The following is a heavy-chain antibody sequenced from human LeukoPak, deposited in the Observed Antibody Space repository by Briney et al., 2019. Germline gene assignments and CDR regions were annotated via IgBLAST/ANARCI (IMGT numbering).Heavy chain of an antibody. J-gene: IGHJ6*03. D-gene: IGHD3-3*01. Sequence: PSGGSLRLSCAASGFTFDDYAMHWVRQAPGKGLEWVSGISWNSGSIGYADSVKGRFTISRDNAKNSLYLQMNSLRAEDTALYYCAKDINYDFWSGYDAMDVWGKGTTVTVSS. V-gene: IGHV3-9*01. CDR3: AKDINYDFWSGYDAMDV. CDR1: GFTFDDYA. CDR2: ISWNSGSI.